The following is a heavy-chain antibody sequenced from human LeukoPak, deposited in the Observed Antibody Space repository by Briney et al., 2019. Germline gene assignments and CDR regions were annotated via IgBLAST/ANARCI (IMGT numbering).Heavy chain of an antibody. CDR2: IYTSGST. J-gene: IGHJ5*02. D-gene: IGHD1-14*01. CDR3: ARDPGDPLGANWFDP. CDR1: GGSISSYH. Sequence: PSETLSLTCTVSGGSISSYHWSWIRQPAGKGLEWIGRIYTSGSTNYNPSLKSRVTMSVDTSKNQFSLKLSSVTAADTAVYYCARDPGDPLGANWFDPWGQGTLVTVSS. V-gene: IGHV4-4*07.